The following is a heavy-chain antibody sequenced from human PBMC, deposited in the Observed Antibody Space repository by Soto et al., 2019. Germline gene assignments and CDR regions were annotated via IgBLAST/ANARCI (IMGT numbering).Heavy chain of an antibody. CDR2: IYYSGST. Sequence: ETLSLTCTVSGGSISSYYWSWIRQPPGKGLEWIGYIYYSGSTDYNPSLKSRVTISVDTSRNQFSLKLNSVTAADTAVYYCVRIGRSRRYWFVSWGQGSPVNVAS. J-gene: IGHJ5*01. CDR1: GGSISSYY. V-gene: IGHV4-59*01. CDR3: VRIGRSRRYWFVS. D-gene: IGHD3-10*01.